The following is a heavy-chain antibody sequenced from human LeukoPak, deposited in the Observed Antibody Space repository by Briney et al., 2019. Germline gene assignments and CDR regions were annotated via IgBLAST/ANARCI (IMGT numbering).Heavy chain of an antibody. CDR2: INPNSGGT. V-gene: IGHV1-2*02. D-gene: IGHD6-13*01. J-gene: IGHJ6*03. Sequence: ASVKVSCKASGYTFTGYYMHWVRQAPGQGLEWMGWINPNSGGTNYAQKFQGRVTMTRDTSISTAYMELSRLRSDDTAVYYCARDGSSWYFYYCYYMDVWGKGTTVTVSS. CDR1: GYTFTGYY. CDR3: ARDGSSWYFYYCYYMDV.